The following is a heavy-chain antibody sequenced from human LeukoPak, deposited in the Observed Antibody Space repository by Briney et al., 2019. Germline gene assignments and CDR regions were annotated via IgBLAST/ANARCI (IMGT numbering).Heavy chain of an antibody. Sequence: GGSLRLSCAASGFTLSSYAMSWVRQAPGKGLEWVSSISSSSSYIYYADSVKGRFTISRDNAKNSLYLQMNSLRAEDTAVYYCAREKVRELPDYWGQGTLVTVSS. CDR1: GFTLSSYA. D-gene: IGHD1-26*01. J-gene: IGHJ4*02. CDR3: AREKVRELPDY. V-gene: IGHV3-21*01. CDR2: ISSSSSYI.